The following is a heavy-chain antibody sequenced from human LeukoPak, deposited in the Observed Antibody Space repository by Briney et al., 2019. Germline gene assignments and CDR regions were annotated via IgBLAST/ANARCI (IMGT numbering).Heavy chain of an antibody. CDR2: IHTSGST. D-gene: IGHD3-22*01. CDR3: ARASYSYDINGWVPFDY. V-gene: IGHV4-61*02. CDR1: GYSISSGYY. J-gene: IGHJ4*02. Sequence: SETLSLTCTVSGYSISSGYYWGWIRQPAGKGLEWIGRIHTSGSTNYNPSLKSRVTISGDTSKNQFSLRLSSVTAADTAVYYCARASYSYDINGWVPFDYWGQGTLVTVSS.